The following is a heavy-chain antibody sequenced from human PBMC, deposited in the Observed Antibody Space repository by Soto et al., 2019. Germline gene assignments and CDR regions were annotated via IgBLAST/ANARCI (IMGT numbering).Heavy chain of an antibody. D-gene: IGHD2-2*01. CDR2: ISPYNGNT. CDR1: GYTFTTYG. Sequence: ASVKVSCKASGYTFTTYGVSWVRQAPGQGLEWMGWISPYNGNTTYAQNFQGRVTMTTDTSTSTVHMELRSLRSDDTAMYYCAREPPYPSYCSSTSCYGDYFDYWGQGPRSPSPQ. J-gene: IGHJ4*02. V-gene: IGHV1-18*01. CDR3: AREPPYPSYCSSTSCYGDYFDY.